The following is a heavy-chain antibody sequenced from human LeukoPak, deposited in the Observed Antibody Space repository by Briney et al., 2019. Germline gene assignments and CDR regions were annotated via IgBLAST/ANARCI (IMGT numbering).Heavy chain of an antibody. CDR3: ARGLYDFWSGYYYYYYYYMDV. D-gene: IGHD3-3*01. J-gene: IGHJ6*03. CDR1: GYTFTRYD. Sequence: GASVKVSCKASGYTFTRYDINWVRQATGQGLEWMGWMNPNSGNTGYAQKFQGRVTMTRNTPISTAYMELSSLRSEDTAVYYCARGLYDFWSGYYYYYYYYMDVWGKGTTVTVSS. V-gene: IGHV1-8*01. CDR2: MNPNSGNT.